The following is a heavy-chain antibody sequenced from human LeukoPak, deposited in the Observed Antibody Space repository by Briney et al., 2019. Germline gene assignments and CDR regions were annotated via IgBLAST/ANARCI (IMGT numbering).Heavy chain of an antibody. Sequence: GGSLRLSRAASGFTFSSYTMNWVRQAPGKGLEWVSSIAGSSGYISYADSVKGRFTISRDNAKKSLYLQMTSLTAEDTAVYYCARDRGAYCGGDCYLGFDYCGGGSLVTVSS. V-gene: IGHV3-21*01. D-gene: IGHD2-21*02. J-gene: IGHJ4*01. CDR2: IAGSSGYI. CDR3: ARDRGAYCGGDCYLGFDY. CDR1: GFTFSSYT.